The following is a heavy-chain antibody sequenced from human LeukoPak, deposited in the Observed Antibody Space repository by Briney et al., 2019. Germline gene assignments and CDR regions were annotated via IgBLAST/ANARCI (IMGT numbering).Heavy chain of an antibody. CDR1: GFTFSSYG. D-gene: IGHD6-13*01. CDR3: ARGTIAAAGYYYFDY. CDR2: IWYDGSIQ. V-gene: IGHV3-33*01. J-gene: IGHJ4*02. Sequence: GGSLRLSCAASGFTFSSYGMHWVRQAPGKGREWVAAIWYDGSIQYYADSVKGRFTISRDNSKNTLYLQMDSLRAEDTAVYYCARGTIAAAGYYYFDYWGQGTQVTVSS.